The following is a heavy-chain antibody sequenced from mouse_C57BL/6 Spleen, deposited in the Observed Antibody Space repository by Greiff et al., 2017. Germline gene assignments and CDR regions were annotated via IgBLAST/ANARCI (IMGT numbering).Heavy chain of an antibody. Sequence: VQLQQSGPELVKPGASVKISCKASGYAFSSSWMNWVKQRPGKGLEWIGRIYPGDGDTNYNGKFKGKATLTADKSSSPAYMQLSSLTSEDSAVYFCARVPDGYYFDYWGQGTTLTVSS. CDR3: ARVPDGYYFDY. D-gene: IGHD2-3*01. J-gene: IGHJ2*01. CDR1: GYAFSSSW. CDR2: IYPGDGDT. V-gene: IGHV1-82*01.